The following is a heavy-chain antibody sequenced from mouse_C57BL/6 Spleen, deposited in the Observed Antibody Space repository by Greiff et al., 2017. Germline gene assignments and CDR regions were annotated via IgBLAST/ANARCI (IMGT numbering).Heavy chain of an antibody. Sequence: EVQLMESGGGLVQPGGSLSLSCAASGFTFTDYYMSWVRQPPGKALEWLGFIRNKANGYTTEYSASVKGRFTISRDNSQSILYLQMNALRAEDSATYYCASLYYYGRGYFDVWGTGTTVTVSS. J-gene: IGHJ1*03. D-gene: IGHD1-1*01. CDR1: GFTFTDYY. CDR2: IRNKANGYTT. CDR3: ASLYYYGRGYFDV. V-gene: IGHV7-3*01.